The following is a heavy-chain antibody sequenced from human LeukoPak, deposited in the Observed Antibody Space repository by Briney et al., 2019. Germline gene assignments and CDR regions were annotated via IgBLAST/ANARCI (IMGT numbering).Heavy chain of an antibody. Sequence: GASVRLSCKASGYTFTGYYMHWVRQAPGQGLEWMGWINPNSGGTNYAQKFQGRVTMTRDTSISTAYMELSRLRSDDTAVYYCARAIMIMFGGVIVDDYWGQGTLVTVSS. CDR1: GYTFTGYY. CDR2: INPNSGGT. V-gene: IGHV1-2*02. J-gene: IGHJ4*02. D-gene: IGHD3-16*02. CDR3: ARAIMIMFGGVIVDDY.